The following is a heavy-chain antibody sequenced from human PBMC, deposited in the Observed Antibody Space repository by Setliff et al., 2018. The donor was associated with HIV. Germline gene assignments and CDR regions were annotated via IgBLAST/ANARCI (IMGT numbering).Heavy chain of an antibody. V-gene: IGHV1-2*06. CDR1: GYIFSDYY. CDR2: INPNSGAT. CDR3: ARDKEPWEGYYKYYSMDV. J-gene: IGHJ6*03. Sequence: ASVKVSCKASGYIFSDYYIHWVRQTPGQGLEWMGRINPNSGATDYAQEFQGRVSMTRDTSIRTVYMELSRLRSDDTALYYCARDKEPWEGYYKYYSMDVWGKGTKVTVSS. D-gene: IGHD1-26*01.